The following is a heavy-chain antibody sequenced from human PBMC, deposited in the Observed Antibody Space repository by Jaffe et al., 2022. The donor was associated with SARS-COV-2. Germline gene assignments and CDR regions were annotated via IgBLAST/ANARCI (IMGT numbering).Heavy chain of an antibody. D-gene: IGHD2-2*01. J-gene: IGHJ4*02. CDR1: GFTFSSYG. CDR3: ARERKSTSCPDY. Sequence: QVQLVESGGGVVQPGRSLTLSCVASGFTFSSYGMHWVRQAPGKGLEWVAFILYDGSNKDYTDSVRGRFTISRDNSKNTLYLQMNSLRVEDTALYYCARERKSTSCPDYWGQGTLVTVS. V-gene: IGHV3-33*01. CDR2: ILYDGSNK.